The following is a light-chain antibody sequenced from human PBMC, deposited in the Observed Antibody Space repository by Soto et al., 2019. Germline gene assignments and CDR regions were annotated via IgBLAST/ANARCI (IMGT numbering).Light chain of an antibody. J-gene: IGKJ5*01. CDR2: DAS. CDR3: QQRHMWPIT. CDR1: QSVSSNY. V-gene: IGKV3D-20*02. Sequence: ESVLTQSPGTLSLSPEERATLSCRASQSVSSNYLAWYQQKPGQAPRLLIYDASTRATGIPDKFIGSGSGSDFSLTISRLEPEDSAVYYCQQRHMWPITFGQGTRLEIK.